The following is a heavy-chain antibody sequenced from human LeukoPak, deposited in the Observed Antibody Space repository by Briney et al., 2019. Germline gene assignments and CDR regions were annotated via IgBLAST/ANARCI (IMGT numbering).Heavy chain of an antibody. D-gene: IGHD2-15*01. CDR1: GFSFDDYP. Sequence: GVSLRLSGAGSGFSFDDYPRHWVRQAPGKGLEGVSLINEDGGKTFYADSVRGRFTISRDNSKNSLYLQMNSLRTEDPALYYCAKEIDTLGTNAFDIWGQGTIVTVSS. J-gene: IGHJ3*02. V-gene: IGHV3-43*02. CDR3: AKEIDTLGTNAFDI. CDR2: INEDGGKT.